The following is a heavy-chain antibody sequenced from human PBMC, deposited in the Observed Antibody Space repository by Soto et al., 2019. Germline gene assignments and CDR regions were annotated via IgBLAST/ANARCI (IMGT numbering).Heavy chain of an antibody. D-gene: IGHD1-7*01. Sequence: PSPTLSLSCAISGDSVCSNRAAPNRLSKTQTRGLEELGMTFYHSKWYIDYAVSVKSRLASNRDTSRNQFSLQLNSLTPEDTAVYYCARRRAELRGYFYYGMDVLGQQSTIAFSS. CDR3: ARRRAELRGYFYYGMDV. J-gene: IGHJ6*02. CDR1: GDSVCSNRAA. V-gene: IGHV6-1*01. CDR2: TFYHSKWYI.